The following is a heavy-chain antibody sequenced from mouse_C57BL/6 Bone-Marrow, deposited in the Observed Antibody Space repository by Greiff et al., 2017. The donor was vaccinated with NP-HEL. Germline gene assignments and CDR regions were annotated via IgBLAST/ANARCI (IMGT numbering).Heavy chain of an antibody. J-gene: IGHJ3*01. CDR3: ARHAYYYGNPFAY. D-gene: IGHD2-1*01. Sequence: EVKLVESGGDLVKPGGSLKLSCAASGFTFSSYGMSWVRQTPDKRLEWVATISSGGSYTYYPDSVKGRFTISRDNAKNTLYLQMSSLKSEDTAMYYCARHAYYYGNPFAYWGQGTLVTVSA. V-gene: IGHV5-6*01. CDR2: ISSGGSYT. CDR1: GFTFSSYG.